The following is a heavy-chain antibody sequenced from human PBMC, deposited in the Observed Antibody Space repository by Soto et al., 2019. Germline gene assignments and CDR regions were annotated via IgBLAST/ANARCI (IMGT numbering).Heavy chain of an antibody. Sequence: PXEXLKISCKCSGYXFAGYLVAWVRQMPGKGLELMGIIYPSDSDTRYRPSFQGQVNISADKSISSAYLQWSSLRASDPAMYYCARGGVSTRTFDYWGQGTPVTVS. D-gene: IGHD3-3*01. CDR3: ARGGVSTRTFDY. CDR2: IYPSDSDT. J-gene: IGHJ4*02. V-gene: IGHV5-51*01. CDR1: GYXFAGYL.